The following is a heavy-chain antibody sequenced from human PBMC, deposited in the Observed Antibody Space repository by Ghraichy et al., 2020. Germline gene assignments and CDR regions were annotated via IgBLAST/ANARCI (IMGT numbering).Heavy chain of an antibody. V-gene: IGHV4-39*01. CDR2: IYYSGST. Sequence: SETLSLTCTVSGGSISSNNYYWGWIRQPPGKGLEWIGSIYYSGSTYYNPSLKSRLTISVDTSKNQFSLKLSSVTAADMAVYYCASLGGGIKLWRYFDYWGQGTLVTVSS. CDR3: ASLGGGIKLWRYFDY. CDR1: GGSISSNNYY. D-gene: IGHD5-18*01. J-gene: IGHJ4*02.